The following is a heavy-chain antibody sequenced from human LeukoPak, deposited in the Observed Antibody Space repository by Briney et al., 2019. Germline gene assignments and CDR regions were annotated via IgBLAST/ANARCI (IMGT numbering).Heavy chain of an antibody. Sequence: GGSLRLSCAASGFTFSSYAMSWVRQAPGKGLEWVAFIRYDGSNKYYADSVKGRFTISRDNSKNTLYLQMNSLRAEDTAVYYCAKGPMVRGVSFDYWGQGTLVTVSS. D-gene: IGHD3-10*01. CDR1: GFTFSSYA. CDR2: IRYDGSNK. CDR3: AKGPMVRGVSFDY. J-gene: IGHJ4*02. V-gene: IGHV3-30*02.